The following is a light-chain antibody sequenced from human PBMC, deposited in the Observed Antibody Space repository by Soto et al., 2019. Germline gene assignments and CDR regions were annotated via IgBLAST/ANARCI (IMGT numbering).Light chain of an antibody. CDR1: RSDVGSYDL. V-gene: IGLV2-23*01. CDR3: CSYSGSSTLV. J-gene: IGLJ2*01. Sequence: QSALTQPASVSGSRGQSITISCTGTRSDVGSYDLVSWYQQHPGKAPTLVIYAGSKRPSGGSNRFSGSKSGNTASLTISGLQAEDEADYYCCSYSGSSTLVFGGGTKLTVL. CDR2: AGS.